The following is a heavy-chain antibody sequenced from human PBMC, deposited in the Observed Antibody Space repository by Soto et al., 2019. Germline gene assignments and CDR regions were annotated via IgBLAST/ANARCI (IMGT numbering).Heavy chain of an antibody. J-gene: IGHJ4*02. CDR3: ARAGSSSSPPDF. Sequence: SETLSLTCAVYGGSFSGYYWSWIRQPPGKGLEWIGEINHSGSTNYNPSLKSRVTISVDTSKNQFSLKLSSVTAADTAIYYCARAGSSSSPPDFWGQGTLVTVSS. D-gene: IGHD6-6*01. V-gene: IGHV4-34*01. CDR1: GGSFSGYY. CDR2: INHSGST.